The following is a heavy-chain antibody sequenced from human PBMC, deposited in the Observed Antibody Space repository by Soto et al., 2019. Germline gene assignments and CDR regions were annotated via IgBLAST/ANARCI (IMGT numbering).Heavy chain of an antibody. J-gene: IGHJ6*02. CDR1: GFTVSSNY. Sequence: EVQVVESGGGLIQPGGSLRLSCAASGFTVSSNYMSWVRQAPGKGLEWVSVIYSGGSTYYADSVKGRFTISRDNSRNMLYLQMNSLRAEDTSVYYCARDRYSGYDYYYFGLDVWGPGTTVTDSS. D-gene: IGHD5-12*01. CDR3: ARDRYSGYDYYYFGLDV. V-gene: IGHV3-53*01. CDR2: IYSGGST.